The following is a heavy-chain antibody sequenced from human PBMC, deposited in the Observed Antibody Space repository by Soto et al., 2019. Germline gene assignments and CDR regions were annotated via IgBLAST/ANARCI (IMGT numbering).Heavy chain of an antibody. Sequence: QVQLVQSGAEVKKPGASVKVSCQASGYTFTSYDINWVRQATGQGLEWMGWMNPNSGNTGYAQKVQGRVTMKRNTSIRTAYMELSSLRSEDTAVYYCARERTGTTSMDVWGQGTTVTVSS. J-gene: IGHJ6*02. V-gene: IGHV1-8*01. CDR2: MNPNSGNT. CDR1: GYTFTSYD. D-gene: IGHD1-1*01. CDR3: ARERTGTTSMDV.